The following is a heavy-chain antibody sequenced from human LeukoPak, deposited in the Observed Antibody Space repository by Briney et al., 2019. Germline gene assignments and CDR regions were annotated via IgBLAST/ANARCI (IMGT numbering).Heavy chain of an antibody. V-gene: IGHV3-64D*09. CDR1: GFTFSSYA. D-gene: IGHD1-26*01. CDR2: INDNGDRT. CDR3: VKGRSASYAFDY. J-gene: IGHJ4*02. Sequence: PGGSLRLSCSASGFTFSSYATHWVRQAPAKGLEYVSTINDNGDRTHYADSVKGRFTISRDDSKNTSYLQMSSLRAEDTAIYYCVKGRSASYAFDYWGQGTLVTVSS.